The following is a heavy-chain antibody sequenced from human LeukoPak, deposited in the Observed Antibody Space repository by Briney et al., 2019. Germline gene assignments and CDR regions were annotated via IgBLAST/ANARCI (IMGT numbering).Heavy chain of an antibody. D-gene: IGHD2-15*01. V-gene: IGHV3-23*01. CDR3: AKVLAHFDY. CDR1: GFTFDDYG. J-gene: IGHJ4*02. Sequence: GGSLRLSCAASGFTFDDYGMSWVRQAPGKGLEWVSAISGSGGSTYYADSVKGRFTISRDNSKNTLYLQMNSLRAEDTAVYYCAKVLAHFDYWGQGTLVTVSS. CDR2: ISGSGGST.